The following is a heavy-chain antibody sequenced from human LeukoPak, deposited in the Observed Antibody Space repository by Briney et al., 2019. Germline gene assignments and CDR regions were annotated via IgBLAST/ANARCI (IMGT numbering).Heavy chain of an antibody. CDR2: VSYTGST. CDR3: ARSRKYGAVTTYSWFDP. Sequence: SETLSLTCTVSGGSISSSTYYWGWIRRPPGRGLEWIASVSYTGSTTYNPSLKSRVTMSVDTSKTQFSLKLSSVTAADTAVYYCARSRKYGAVTTYSWFDPWGRGTLVIVSS. D-gene: IGHD4-17*01. J-gene: IGHJ5*02. CDR1: GGSISSSTYY. V-gene: IGHV4-39*01.